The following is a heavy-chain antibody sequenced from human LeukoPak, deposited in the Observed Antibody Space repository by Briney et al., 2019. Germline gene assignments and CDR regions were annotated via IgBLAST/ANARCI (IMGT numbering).Heavy chain of an antibody. CDR2: ISSSSSYI. CDR3: ARVFWETVNTGYYSDF. D-gene: IGHD3-22*01. J-gene: IGHJ4*02. V-gene: IGHV3-21*01. CDR1: GFTFSSYS. Sequence: GGSLRLSCAASGFTFSSYSMNWVRQAPGKGLEWVSSISSSSSYIYYADSVRGRFTISRDYANNALHLQMNSLRAEDTAVYYCARVFWETVNTGYYSDFWGPGTLVTVSS.